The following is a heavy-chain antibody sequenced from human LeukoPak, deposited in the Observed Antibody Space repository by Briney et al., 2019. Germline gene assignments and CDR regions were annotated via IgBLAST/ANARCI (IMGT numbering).Heavy chain of an antibody. J-gene: IGHJ4*02. CDR1: GFTFSSYG. CDR2: IWYDGSDK. V-gene: IGHV3-33*01. Sequence: GRSLRLSCAAPGFTFSSYGMHWVRQAPGKGLEWVAVIWYDGSDKYYADSVKGRFTISRDNSKNTLYLQMNSLRAEDTAVYYCARDSGGTFDYWGQGTLVTVSS. D-gene: IGHD1/OR15-1a*01. CDR3: ARDSGGTFDY.